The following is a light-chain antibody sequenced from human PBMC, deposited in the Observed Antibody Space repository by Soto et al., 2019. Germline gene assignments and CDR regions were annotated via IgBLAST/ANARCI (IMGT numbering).Light chain of an antibody. CDR1: SSNIGSNY. CDR3: AAWDDSLSRV. Sequence: QSVLTQPPSASGTPGQRVTISCSGSSSNIGSNYVSWYQQLPGTAPKLLIYRNNQRPSGVPDRFSGSKSGTSASLAISGLRSEDEADYYCAAWDDSLSRVFGGGTKLTVL. CDR2: RNN. J-gene: IGLJ2*01. V-gene: IGLV1-47*01.